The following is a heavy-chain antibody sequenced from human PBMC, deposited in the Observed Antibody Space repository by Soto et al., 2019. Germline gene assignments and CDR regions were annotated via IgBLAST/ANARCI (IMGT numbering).Heavy chain of an antibody. V-gene: IGHV1-18*01. CDR3: SIVAPPRDY. CDR1: GYTFTSYG. Sequence: QVQLVQSGAEVKKPGASVKVSCKASGYTFTSYGISWVRQAPGQGLEWMGWISAHNRNTNYAQEREGRVTMTTDTSTSTAYMELRSLRSDDTAVYYCSIVAPPRDYWGQGTLVTVSS. J-gene: IGHJ4*02. CDR2: ISAHNRNT.